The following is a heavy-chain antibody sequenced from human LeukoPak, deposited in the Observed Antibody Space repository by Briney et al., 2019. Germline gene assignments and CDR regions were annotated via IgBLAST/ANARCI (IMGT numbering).Heavy chain of an antibody. D-gene: IGHD3-10*01. Sequence: ASVKVSCKASGYTFTGYYMHWVRQAPGQGLEWMGWINPNSGGTNYAQKFQGRVTMTRDTSISTAYMELSRLRSDDTAVYYCARDRRLSGELRVSWFDPWGQGTLVTVSS. CDR3: ARDRRLSGELRVSWFDP. V-gene: IGHV1-2*02. J-gene: IGHJ5*02. CDR1: GYTFTGYY. CDR2: INPNSGGT.